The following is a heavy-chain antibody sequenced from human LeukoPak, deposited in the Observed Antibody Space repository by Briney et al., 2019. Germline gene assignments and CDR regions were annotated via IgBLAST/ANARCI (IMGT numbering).Heavy chain of an antibody. CDR3: ARNYYDTSGGVF. J-gene: IGHJ4*02. D-gene: IGHD3-22*01. CDR1: GGSFSSTSYY. Sequence: PSETLSLTCAVSGGSFSSTSYYWGWIRQPPGKGLEWIGSIYYSGSTYYNPSLKSRVTISVDTSKNQFSLKLSSVTAADTAVYYCARNYYDTSGGVFWGQGTLVTVSS. V-gene: IGHV4-39*01. CDR2: IYYSGST.